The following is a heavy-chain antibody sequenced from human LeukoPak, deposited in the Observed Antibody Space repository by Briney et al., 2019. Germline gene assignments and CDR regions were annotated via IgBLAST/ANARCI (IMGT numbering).Heavy chain of an antibody. CDR1: GGSISSHY. V-gene: IGHV4-59*11. CDR3: ASLNYDSSGYPYYYYYMDV. D-gene: IGHD3-22*01. J-gene: IGHJ6*03. Sequence: SETLSLTRTVSGGSISSHYWSWIRQPPGKGLEWIGYIYYSGSTNYNPSLKSRVTISVDTSKNQFSLKLSSVTAADTAVYYCASLNYDSSGYPYYYYYMDVWGKGTTVTVSS. CDR2: IYYSGST.